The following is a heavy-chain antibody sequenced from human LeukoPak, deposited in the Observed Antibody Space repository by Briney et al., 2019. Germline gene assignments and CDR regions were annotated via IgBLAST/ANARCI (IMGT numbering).Heavy chain of an antibody. J-gene: IGHJ5*02. D-gene: IGHD3-10*01. CDR3: AKDFGGSGSMVRGVINWFGP. CDR1: GFTFSSYA. Sequence: GGSLRLSCAASGFTFSSYAMSWVRQAPGKGLEWVSAISGSGGSTYYADSVKGRFTISRDNSRNTLYLQMNSLRAEDTAVYYCAKDFGGSGSMVRGVINWFGPWGQGTLVTVSS. CDR2: ISGSGGST. V-gene: IGHV3-23*01.